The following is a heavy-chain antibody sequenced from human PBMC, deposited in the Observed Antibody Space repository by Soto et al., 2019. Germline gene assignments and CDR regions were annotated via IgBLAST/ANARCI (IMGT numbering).Heavy chain of an antibody. J-gene: IGHJ4*02. Sequence: QVQLQQWGAGLLKPSETLSLTCAVYGGSFSGYYWSWIRQPPGKGLEWIGEINHSGSTNYNPSLTSRVTISVDTSKNQFSLKLSSVTAADTAVYYCARAGVEGYYDSSGYYYFYWGQGTLVTVSS. V-gene: IGHV4-34*01. CDR2: INHSGST. CDR1: GGSFSGYY. CDR3: ARAGVEGYYDSSGYYYFY. D-gene: IGHD3-22*01.